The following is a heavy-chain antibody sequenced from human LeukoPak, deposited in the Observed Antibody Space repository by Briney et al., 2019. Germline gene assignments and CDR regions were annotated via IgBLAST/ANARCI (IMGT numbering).Heavy chain of an antibody. CDR1: GFSLSTSGMR. Sequence: SGPTLVNPTQTLTLTCTFSGFSLSTSGMRVSWIRQPPGKALEWLARIDWDDDKFYSTSLKTRLTISKDTSKNRVVLTMTNMDPVGTATYYCARSYGDYYYYMDVWGKGTTVTVSS. J-gene: IGHJ6*03. V-gene: IGHV2-70*04. CDR3: ARSYGDYYYYMDV. D-gene: IGHD4-17*01. CDR2: IDWDDDK.